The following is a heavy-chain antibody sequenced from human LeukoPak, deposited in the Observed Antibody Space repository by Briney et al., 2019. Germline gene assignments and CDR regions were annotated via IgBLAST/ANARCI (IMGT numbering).Heavy chain of an antibody. V-gene: IGHV3-9*01. CDR2: ISWNSGSI. CDR3: AKGGPSQTDAFDI. D-gene: IGHD2-2*01. CDR1: GFTFDDYA. J-gene: IGHJ3*02. Sequence: GGSLRLSCAASGFTFDDYAMHWVRQAPGKGLEWVSGISWNSGSIGYADSVKGRFTISRDNAKNSLYLQMNSLRAEDTALYYCAKGGPSQTDAFDIWGQGTMVTVSS.